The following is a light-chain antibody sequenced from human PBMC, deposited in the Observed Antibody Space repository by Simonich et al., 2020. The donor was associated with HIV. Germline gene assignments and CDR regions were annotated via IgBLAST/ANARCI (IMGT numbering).Light chain of an antibody. Sequence: QSALTQPVSVSGSPGQSITISCTGTSSDVGGYNHVSWYQHHPGKAPKLMIYDVSYRPSGFSNRLSGSKSVNTASLTISGLQAEDEADYYCSSYTSSSTWVFGGGTKLTVL. CDR1: SSDVGGYNH. J-gene: IGLJ3*02. V-gene: IGLV2-14*03. CDR2: DVS. CDR3: SSYTSSSTWV.